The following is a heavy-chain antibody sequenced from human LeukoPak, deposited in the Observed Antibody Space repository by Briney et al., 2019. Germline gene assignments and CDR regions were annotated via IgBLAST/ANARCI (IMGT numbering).Heavy chain of an antibody. CDR3: AREQGRLFDY. J-gene: IGHJ4*02. CDR1: GFTVSSNY. D-gene: IGHD6-25*01. V-gene: IGHV3-66*01. Sequence: GGSLRLSCAASGFTVSSNYMSWVRQAPGKGLEWVSGIYSGDSTYYADSVKGRFTISRDNSKNTLYPQMNSLRDEDTAVYYCAREQGRLFDYWGQGTPVTVSS. CDR2: IYSGDST.